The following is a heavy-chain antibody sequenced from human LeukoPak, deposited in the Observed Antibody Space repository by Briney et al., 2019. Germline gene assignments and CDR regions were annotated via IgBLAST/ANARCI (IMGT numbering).Heavy chain of an antibody. CDR2: IKSKTDGGTT. Sequence: GGSLRLSCAASGFTFSNAWMSWVRQAPGKGLEWVGRIKSKTDGGTTDYAAPVKGRFTISRDDLENTLYLQMNSLKTEDTAVYYCSTDQGYGSGSYYWFDPWGQGTLVTVSS. D-gene: IGHD3-10*01. CDR1: GFTFSNAW. CDR3: STDQGYGSGSYYWFDP. V-gene: IGHV3-15*01. J-gene: IGHJ5*02.